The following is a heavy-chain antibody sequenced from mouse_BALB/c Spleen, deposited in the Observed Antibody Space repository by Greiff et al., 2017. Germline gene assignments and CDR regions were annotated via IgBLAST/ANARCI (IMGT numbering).Heavy chain of an antibody. V-gene: IGHV3-2*02. CDR1: GYSITSDYA. J-gene: IGHJ2*01. Sequence: EVMLVESGPGLVKPSQSLSLTCTVTGYSITSDYAWNWIRQFPGNKLEWMGYISYSGSTSYNPSLKSRISITRDTSKNQFFLQLNSVTTEDTATYYCARSGYGNLYYFDYWGQGTTLTVSS. D-gene: IGHD2-1*01. CDR3: ARSGYGNLYYFDY. CDR2: ISYSGST.